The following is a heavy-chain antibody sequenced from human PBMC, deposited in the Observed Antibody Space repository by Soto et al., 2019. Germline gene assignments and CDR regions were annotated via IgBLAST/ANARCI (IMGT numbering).Heavy chain of an antibody. D-gene: IGHD3-3*01. CDR3: ARERERITIFRVVRPYYYYYYGMDV. CDR1: GFTFSSYG. Sequence: GGSLRLSCAASGFTFSSYGMHWVRQAPGKGLEWVAVIWYDGSNKYYADSVKGRFTISRDNSKNTLYLQMNSLRAEDTAVYYCARERERITIFRVVRPYYYYYYGMDVWGQGTTVTVSS. CDR2: IWYDGSNK. V-gene: IGHV3-33*01. J-gene: IGHJ6*02.